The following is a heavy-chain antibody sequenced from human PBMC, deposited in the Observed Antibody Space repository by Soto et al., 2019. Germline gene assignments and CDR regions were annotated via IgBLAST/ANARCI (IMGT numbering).Heavy chain of an antibody. CDR1: GFRCSNYA. CDR3: AKVGGVCSGAVCFSLGWAADH. J-gene: IGHJ4*02. CDR2: ISGSDDTT. V-gene: IGHV3-23*01. Sequence: EVQLLESGGGLVQPGGCLRLSCAASGFRCSNYAMSWVRQAPGKGLEWVSGISGSDDTTYYADSVKGRFTISRHNSKNAVYLQMNSLRDEDTAVYYCAKVGGVCSGAVCFSLGWAADHWGQGPLVTVSS. D-gene: IGHD2-15*01.